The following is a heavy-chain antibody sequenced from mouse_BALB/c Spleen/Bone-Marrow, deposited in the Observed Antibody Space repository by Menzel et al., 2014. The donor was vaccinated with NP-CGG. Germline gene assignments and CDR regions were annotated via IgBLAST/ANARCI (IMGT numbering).Heavy chain of an antibody. J-gene: IGHJ3*01. Sequence: EVQLQQSGAELVKPGASVKLSCTASGFNIKDTYMHWVKQRPEQGLEWIGRIDPANGNTKYDPKFQGKATITADTSSNTAYLQLSSLTSEDTAVYYCASYYYGGAWFAYWGQGTLVTVSA. CDR2: IDPANGNT. CDR1: GFNIKDTY. D-gene: IGHD1-1*01. CDR3: ASYYYGGAWFAY. V-gene: IGHV14-3*02.